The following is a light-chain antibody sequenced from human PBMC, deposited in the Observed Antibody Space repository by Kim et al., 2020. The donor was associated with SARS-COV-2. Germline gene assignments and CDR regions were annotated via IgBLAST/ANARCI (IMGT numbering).Light chain of an antibody. CDR2: NNN. V-gene: IGLV1-44*01. Sequence: GQRVTISCSGSSPNIGSNTFNWYQQLPGTAPKLLIYNNNQRPSGVPDRFSCSKSGTSASLATSGLQSEDEADYYCAAWDDSLNGYVFGTGTKVTVL. J-gene: IGLJ1*01. CDR3: AAWDDSLNGYV. CDR1: SPNIGSNT.